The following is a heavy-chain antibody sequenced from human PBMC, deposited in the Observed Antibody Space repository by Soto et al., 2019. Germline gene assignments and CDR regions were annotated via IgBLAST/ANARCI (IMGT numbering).Heavy chain of an antibody. Sequence: SETLSLTCTVSGGSISSGDYYWSWIRQPPGKGLEWIGYIYYSGSTYYNPSLKSRVTISVDTSKNQFSLKLSSVTAADTAVYYCAREGYYDSSGYYYVDYWGQGTLVTVYS. J-gene: IGHJ4*02. V-gene: IGHV4-30-4*01. CDR1: GGSISSGDYY. CDR2: IYYSGST. CDR3: AREGYYDSSGYYYVDY. D-gene: IGHD3-22*01.